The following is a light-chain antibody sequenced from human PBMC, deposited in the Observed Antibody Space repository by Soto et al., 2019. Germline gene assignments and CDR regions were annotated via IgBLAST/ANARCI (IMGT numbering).Light chain of an antibody. CDR3: QQSYSTPPGT. CDR1: QSISSY. J-gene: IGKJ1*01. CDR2: AAS. Sequence: DIPMTQSPSSLSASVGARVTITCRASQSISSYLNWYQQKPGKAPKLLIYAASSLQSGVPSRYSGSGSGTDFTLTSSSLQPEDFSTYYCQQSYSTPPGTFGQGTKVEIK. V-gene: IGKV1-39*01.